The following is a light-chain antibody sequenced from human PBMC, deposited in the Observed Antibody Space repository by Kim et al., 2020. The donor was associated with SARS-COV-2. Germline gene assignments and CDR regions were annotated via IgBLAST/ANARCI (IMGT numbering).Light chain of an antibody. CDR2: LNSDGSH. CDR3: QTWGTGSWV. J-gene: IGLJ3*02. V-gene: IGLV4-69*01. Sequence: SVKLTCTLSSGHSSYAIAWHQQQPEKGPRYLMKLNSDGSHSNGDGIPDRFSGSSSGAERYLTISSLQSEDEADYYCQTWGTGSWVFGGGTQLTVL. CDR1: SGHSSYA.